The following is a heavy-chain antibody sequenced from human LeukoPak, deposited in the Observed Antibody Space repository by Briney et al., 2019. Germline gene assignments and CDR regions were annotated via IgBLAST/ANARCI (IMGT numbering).Heavy chain of an antibody. CDR3: ARDGRGYYSIYFQD. D-gene: IGHD4-11*01. CDR1: GFTFSSYT. V-gene: IGHV3-30-3*01. J-gene: IGHJ1*01. Sequence: GGSLRLSCAASGFTFSSYTTHWVRQAPGKGLEWVAVISYDVNNKYYAESVKGRFTISRDNSKNTVYLQMNCLRAEDTAVYYCARDGRGYYSIYFQDWGQGTLVTVSS. CDR2: ISYDVNNK.